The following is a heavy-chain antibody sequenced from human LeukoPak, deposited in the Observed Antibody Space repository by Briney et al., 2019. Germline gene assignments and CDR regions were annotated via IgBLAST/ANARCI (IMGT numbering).Heavy chain of an antibody. Sequence: KVSCKASGYTFTGYYMHWVRQAPGQGLECMGWISAYNGDTRYAQILQGRFTVTTDTSTSTAYMELRSLTYDDTAVYYCARAGYCGDAGCRGGSAFDVWGQGTMVTVSS. CDR2: ISAYNGDT. CDR1: GYTFTGYY. J-gene: IGHJ3*01. V-gene: IGHV1-18*04. D-gene: IGHD2-21*01. CDR3: ARAGYCGDAGCRGGSAFDV.